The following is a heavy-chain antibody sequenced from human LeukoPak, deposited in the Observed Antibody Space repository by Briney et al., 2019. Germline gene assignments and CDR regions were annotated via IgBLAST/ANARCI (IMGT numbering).Heavy chain of an antibody. D-gene: IGHD1-20*01. J-gene: IGHJ4*02. V-gene: IGHV3-74*01. Sequence: PGGSLRLSCAASGFTFSSYWMHWVRQAPGKGLVWVSRINSDGSSTSYADSVKGRFTISRDNAKNTLYLQINSLRAEDTAVYYCAREGDYNWNYFDYWGQGTLVTVSS. CDR3: AREGDYNWNYFDY. CDR1: GFTFSSYW. CDR2: INSDGSST.